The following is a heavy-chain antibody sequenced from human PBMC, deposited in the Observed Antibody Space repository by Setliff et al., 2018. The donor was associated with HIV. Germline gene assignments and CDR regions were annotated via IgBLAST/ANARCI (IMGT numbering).Heavy chain of an antibody. V-gene: IGHV4-38-2*02. CDR3: ARAYFGSGIYY. D-gene: IGHD3-10*01. Sequence: NPSETLSLTCTVSGDSISSGYYWGWIRQPPGKGLERIGNIYHSGSTYYNPSLKSRVTISVDTSKNQFSLKLYSVTAADTAVYYCARAYFGSGIYYWGQGTLVTVSS. CDR2: IYHSGST. CDR1: GDSISSGYY. J-gene: IGHJ4*02.